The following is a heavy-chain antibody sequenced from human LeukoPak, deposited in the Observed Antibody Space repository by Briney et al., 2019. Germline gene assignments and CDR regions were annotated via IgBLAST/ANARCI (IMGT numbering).Heavy chain of an antibody. D-gene: IGHD3-9*01. CDR1: GYTFTNYY. CDR3: ARARLVNWFDP. Sequence: ASVKVSCKASGYTFTNYYMHWGRQGPGQGLEGMGIINPSGGSTSYAQKFQGRVTMTRDTSTSTVYMELSSLRSEDTAVYYCARARLVNWFDPWGQGTLVTVSS. CDR2: INPSGGST. J-gene: IGHJ5*02. V-gene: IGHV1-46*01.